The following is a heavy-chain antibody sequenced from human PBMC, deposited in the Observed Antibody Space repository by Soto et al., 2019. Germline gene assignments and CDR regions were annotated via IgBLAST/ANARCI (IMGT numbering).Heavy chain of an antibody. CDR3: ATRITVFGLLIPPFDP. Sequence: PETLSLTCAVYGGSVNGYYWNWIRQPPGKGLEWIGEINHTGGTHCNPSLKSRVTMSVDTSKNQFSLRLSSVTAADTAIYYCATRITVFGLLIPPFDPWGQGTQVTVSS. D-gene: IGHD3-3*01. J-gene: IGHJ5*02. V-gene: IGHV4-34*01. CDR2: INHTGGT. CDR1: GGSVNGYY.